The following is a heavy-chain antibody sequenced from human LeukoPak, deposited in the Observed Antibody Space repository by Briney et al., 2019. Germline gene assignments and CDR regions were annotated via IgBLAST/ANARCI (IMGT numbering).Heavy chain of an antibody. D-gene: IGHD5-18*01. CDR1: GGTFSSYA. CDR2: IIPIFGTA. Sequence: TSVKVSCKASGGTFSSYAISWVRQAPGQGLEWMGGIIPIFGTANYAQKFQGRVTITADKSTSTAYMELSSLRSEDTAVYYCARDLRGYSYGWPSDPWGQGTLVTVSS. J-gene: IGHJ5*02. V-gene: IGHV1-69*06. CDR3: ARDLRGYSYGWPSDP.